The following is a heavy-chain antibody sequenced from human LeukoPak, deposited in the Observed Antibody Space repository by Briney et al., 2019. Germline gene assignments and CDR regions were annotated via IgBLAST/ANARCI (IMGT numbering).Heavy chain of an antibody. CDR2: ISSSSYI. J-gene: IGHJ6*03. CDR1: GFTFSSYS. CDR3: ARDAVVTTQFYYYYYMDV. Sequence: GGSLRLSCAASGFTFSSYSMNWVRQAPGKGLEWVSSISSSSYIYYADSVKGRFTISRDNAKNSLYLQMNSLRAEDTAVYYCARDAVVTTQFYYYYYMDVWGKGTTVTVSS. V-gene: IGHV3-21*01. D-gene: IGHD2-21*02.